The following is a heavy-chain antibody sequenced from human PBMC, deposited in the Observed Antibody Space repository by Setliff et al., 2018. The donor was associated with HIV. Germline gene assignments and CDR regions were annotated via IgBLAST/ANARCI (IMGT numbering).Heavy chain of an antibody. CDR2: LYFTGST. V-gene: IGHV4-39*01. CDR3: AAGLHYYDSTGYPLTFDY. Sequence: LSLTCSVSGGSVSSGSYYWGWIRQPPGKGLEWIGTLYFTGSTYYNPSLKSRVTISVDTSKNQFSLKLSSVTAADTAVYYCAAGLHYYDSTGYPLTFDYWGQGALVTVSS. CDR1: GGSVSSGSYY. D-gene: IGHD3-22*01. J-gene: IGHJ4*02.